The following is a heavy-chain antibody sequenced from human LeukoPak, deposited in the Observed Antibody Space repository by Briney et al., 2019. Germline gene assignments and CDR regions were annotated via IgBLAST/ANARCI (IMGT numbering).Heavy chain of an antibody. CDR3: ARLSQQLVLDY. Sequence: SETLSLTCTVSGGSISSSSYYWGWIRQPPGKGLEWIGSIYYSGSTYYNPSLKSRVTISVDTSKNQFSLKLSSVTAADTAVYYCARLSQQLVLDYWGQGTLVTVSS. CDR1: GGSISSSSYY. CDR2: IYYSGST. D-gene: IGHD6-13*01. V-gene: IGHV4-39*01. J-gene: IGHJ4*02.